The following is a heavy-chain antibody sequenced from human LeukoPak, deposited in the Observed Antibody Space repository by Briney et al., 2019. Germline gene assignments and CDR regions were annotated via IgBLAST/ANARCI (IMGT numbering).Heavy chain of an antibody. J-gene: IGHJ5*02. Sequence: QPGGSLRLSCAASGFTFSSYAMSWVRQAPGKGLEWVSAISGSGGSTYYVDSVKGRFTISRDNSKNTLYLQMNSLRAEDTAVYYCAKGAYCSGGSCYFSWFDPWGQGTLVTVSS. V-gene: IGHV3-23*01. CDR2: ISGSGGST. D-gene: IGHD2-15*01. CDR3: AKGAYCSGGSCYFSWFDP. CDR1: GFTFSSYA.